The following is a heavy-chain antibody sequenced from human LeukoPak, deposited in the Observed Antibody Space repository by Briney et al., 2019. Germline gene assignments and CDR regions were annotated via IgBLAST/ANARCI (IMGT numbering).Heavy chain of an antibody. J-gene: IGHJ4*02. CDR3: ARAGYCSSTSCYAGQVDY. D-gene: IGHD2-2*01. V-gene: IGHV4-59*12. CDR1: GGSISSYY. Sequence: SETLSLTCTVSGGSISSYYWSWIRQPPGKGLEWIGYIYYSGSTNYNPSLKSRVTISVDTSKNQFSLKLSSVTAADTAVYYCARAGYCSSTSCYAGQVDYWGQGTLVTVSS. CDR2: IYYSGST.